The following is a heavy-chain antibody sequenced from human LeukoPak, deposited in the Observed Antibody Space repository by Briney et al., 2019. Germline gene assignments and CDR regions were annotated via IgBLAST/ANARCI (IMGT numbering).Heavy chain of an antibody. Sequence: PGGSLRLSCAASGFTFSSYAMSWVRQAPGEGLEWVSAISGSGGSTYYADSVKGRFTISRDNSKNTLYLQMNSLRAEGTAVYYCAKFLPTHIVVANYYFDYWGQGTLVTVSS. CDR2: ISGSGGST. CDR3: AKFLPTHIVVANYYFDY. CDR1: GFTFSSYA. D-gene: IGHD2-21*01. V-gene: IGHV3-23*01. J-gene: IGHJ4*02.